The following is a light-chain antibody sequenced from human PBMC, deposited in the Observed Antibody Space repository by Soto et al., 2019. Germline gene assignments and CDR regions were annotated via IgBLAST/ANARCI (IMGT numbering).Light chain of an antibody. CDR3: HQYLAYPLT. CDR1: QDISNF. J-gene: IGKJ4*01. V-gene: IGKV1-16*02. CDR2: AAS. Sequence: DIQMTQSPSSLSASVGDRVTITCRASQDISNFLAWFQQKPGKAPKSLIYAASTSQSGVPSKFSGSGSGTDFTLTISSLQPEDSATYYCHQYLAYPLTFGGGTKVEIK.